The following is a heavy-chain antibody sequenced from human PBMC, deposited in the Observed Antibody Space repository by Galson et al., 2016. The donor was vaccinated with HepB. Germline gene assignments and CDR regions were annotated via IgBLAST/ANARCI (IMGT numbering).Heavy chain of an antibody. CDR1: GFTFSEDW. V-gene: IGHV3-7*03. D-gene: IGHD3-16*01. CDR2: IKPDGRET. CDR3: TTASFTMIMLEFGY. Sequence: SLRLSCAASGFTFSEDWMTWVRQAPGKGLEWVANIKPDGRETYYVDSVKGRFTISRDNAKNSLYLQMNSLRTEDTAVYYCTTASFTMIMLEFGYWGQGSPVTVSS. J-gene: IGHJ4*02.